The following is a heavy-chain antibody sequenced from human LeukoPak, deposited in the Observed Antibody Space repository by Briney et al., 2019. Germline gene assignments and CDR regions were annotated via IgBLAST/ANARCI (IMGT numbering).Heavy chain of an antibody. CDR3: ARVGPIAVAGITYYFDY. Sequence: ASVKVSCKASGYTFTGYYMHWVRQAPGQGLEWMGWINPNSGGTNYAQKLQGRVTMTTDTSTSTAYMELRSLRSDDTAVYYCARVGPIAVAGITYYFDYWGQGTLVTVSS. CDR2: INPNSGGT. D-gene: IGHD6-19*01. J-gene: IGHJ4*02. V-gene: IGHV1-2*02. CDR1: GYTFTGYY.